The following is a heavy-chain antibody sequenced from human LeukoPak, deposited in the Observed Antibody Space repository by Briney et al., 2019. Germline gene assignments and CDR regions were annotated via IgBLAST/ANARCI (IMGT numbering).Heavy chain of an antibody. Sequence: SVKVSCKASGGTFSSYGISWVRQAPGQGLERMGRIIPIFGTANYAQKFQGRVTITTEESTSTAYMELSSLRSEDTAVYYCASTRISGYQIGEYFQHWGQGTLVTVSS. CDR2: IIPIFGTA. D-gene: IGHD3-22*01. J-gene: IGHJ1*01. CDR1: GGTFSSYG. CDR3: ASTRISGYQIGEYFQH. V-gene: IGHV1-69*05.